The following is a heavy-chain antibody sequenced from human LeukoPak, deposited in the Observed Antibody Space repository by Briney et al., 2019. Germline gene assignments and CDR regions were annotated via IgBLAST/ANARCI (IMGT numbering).Heavy chain of an antibody. CDR2: ISSSSSYI. Sequence: GGSLRLSCAASGFTFSSYSMNWVRQAPGKGLEWVSSISSSSSYIYYADSVKGRFTISRDNAKNSLYLQMNSLRAEDTAVYYCARDRGGYSGYGVFDYWGQGTLVTVSS. J-gene: IGHJ4*02. CDR1: GFTFSSYS. CDR3: ARDRGGYSGYGVFDY. V-gene: IGHV3-21*04. D-gene: IGHD5-12*01.